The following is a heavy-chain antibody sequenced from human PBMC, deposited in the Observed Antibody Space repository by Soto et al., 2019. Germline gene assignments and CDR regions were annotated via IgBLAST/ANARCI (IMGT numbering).Heavy chain of an antibody. J-gene: IGHJ6*02. D-gene: IGHD3-16*01. Sequence: QVQLVQSGDEVRKPGSSVKVSCKASGYIFVNYGIAWVRQAPGQGLEWMGWISPYSGNTHYASKVQGRLTMTTATXXSTAYMALWSVTSDDTAVYYCAMVDNYVTPAPLDVWVQGTTVTVSS. V-gene: IGHV1-18*01. CDR3: AMVDNYVTPAPLDV. CDR2: ISPYSGNT. CDR1: GYIFVNYG.